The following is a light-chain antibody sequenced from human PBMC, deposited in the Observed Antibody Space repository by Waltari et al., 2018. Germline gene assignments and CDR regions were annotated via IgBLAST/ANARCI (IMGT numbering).Light chain of an antibody. CDR1: SSDVGSYNL. Sequence: QSALTQPASVPGSPGQSITVSCPGTSSDVGSYNLVSWYQQHPGKAPKLLIFEVSQLPSGISNRFSGSKSGNTASLTVSGLQAEDGADYYCSSYAGNRSVVFGGGTKLTVL. CDR2: EVS. V-gene: IGLV2-23*02. CDR3: SSYAGNRSVV. J-gene: IGLJ2*01.